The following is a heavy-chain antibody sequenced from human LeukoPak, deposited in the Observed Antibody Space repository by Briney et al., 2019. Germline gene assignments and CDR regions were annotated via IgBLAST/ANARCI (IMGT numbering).Heavy chain of an antibody. Sequence: SETLSLTCTVSGGSISSYYWSWIRQPPGKGLEWIGYIYSSGSTNYNPSLKSRVSISEDTSKNQFSLKLSSVTAADTAVYYCARGGPGEGWFDPRGQGTLVTVSS. CDR1: GGSISSYY. V-gene: IGHV4-59*01. D-gene: IGHD3-16*01. CDR3: ARGGPGEGWFDP. CDR2: IYSSGST. J-gene: IGHJ5*02.